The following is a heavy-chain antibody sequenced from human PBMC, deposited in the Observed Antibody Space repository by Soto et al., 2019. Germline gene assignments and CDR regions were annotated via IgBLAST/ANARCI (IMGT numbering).Heavy chain of an antibody. CDR2: IYNSEST. CDR1: GGSISSGGYC. D-gene: IGHD2-15*01. J-gene: IGHJ6*02. V-gene: IGHV4-31*03. Sequence: PSETLSLTCTVSGGSISSGGYCWSWIRQHPGKGLEWIGYIYNSESTYYNPSLKSRVTISVDTSKNQFSLKLSSVTAADTAVYYCARLLYYYGMDVWGQGTTVTVSS. CDR3: ARLLYYYGMDV.